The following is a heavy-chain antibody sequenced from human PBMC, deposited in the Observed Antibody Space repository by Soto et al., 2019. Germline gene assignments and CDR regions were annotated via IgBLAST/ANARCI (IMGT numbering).Heavy chain of an antibody. CDR2: ISSSGATI. Sequence: EVQLVESGGALVQPGGSLRLSCVGSGFTFSSFEMNWVRQAPGEGLEWVSYISSSGATINYAESVKGRFTISRDTSKNTVYLQMNSLTAGDTAFYYCAKATATSGGAFEIYGQGTMVTVSS. CDR1: GFTFSSFE. CDR3: AKATATSGGAFEI. V-gene: IGHV3-48*03. J-gene: IGHJ3*02. D-gene: IGHD1-1*01.